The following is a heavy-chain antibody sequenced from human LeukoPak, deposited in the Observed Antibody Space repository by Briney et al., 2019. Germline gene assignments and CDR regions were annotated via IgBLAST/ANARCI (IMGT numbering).Heavy chain of an antibody. V-gene: IGHV1-69*05. CDR1: GGTFSSYA. CDR2: IIPIFGTA. CDR3: ARGGPRGVTIFGVVNFKNWFDP. J-gene: IGHJ5*02. D-gene: IGHD3-3*01. Sequence: ASVKVSCKASGGTFSSYAICWVRQAPGQGLEWMGGIIPIFGTANYAQKLQGRVTMTTDTSTSTAYMELRSLRSDDTAAYYCARGGPRGVTIFGVVNFKNWFDPWGQGTLVTVSS.